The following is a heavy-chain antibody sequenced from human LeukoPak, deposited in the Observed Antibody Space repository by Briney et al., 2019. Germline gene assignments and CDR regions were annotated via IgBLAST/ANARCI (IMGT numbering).Heavy chain of an antibody. Sequence: GGSLRLSCAASGFSFSSYWMSWVRQTPEKGLEFVANIDQGGSVRNYIDSLKGRCTISRDNAKKSLYLEINSLRADDTAVYYCARDPESSSFDLWGRGALVTVSS. V-gene: IGHV3-7*01. J-gene: IGHJ4*02. CDR2: IDQGGSVR. D-gene: IGHD6-13*01. CDR3: ARDPESSSFDL. CDR1: GFSFSSYW.